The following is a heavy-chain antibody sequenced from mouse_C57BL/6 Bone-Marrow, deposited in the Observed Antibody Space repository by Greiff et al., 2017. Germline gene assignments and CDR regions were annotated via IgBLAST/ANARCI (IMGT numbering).Heavy chain of an antibody. CDR2: IDPENGDT. CDR3: TTYLFATVVAHWYFDV. Sequence: EVQLQQSGAELVRPGASVKLSCTASGFNITDDYMHWVKQRPEQGLEWIGWIDPENGDTEYASKFQGKAPITVDTSSNTAYLQLSSLTSEDTAVYYCTTYLFATVVAHWYFDVWGTGTTVTVSS. V-gene: IGHV14-4*01. D-gene: IGHD1-1*01. J-gene: IGHJ1*03. CDR1: GFNITDDY.